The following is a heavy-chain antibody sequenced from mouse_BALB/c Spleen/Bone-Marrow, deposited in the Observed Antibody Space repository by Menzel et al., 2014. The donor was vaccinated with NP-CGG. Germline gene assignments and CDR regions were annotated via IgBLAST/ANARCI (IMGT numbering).Heavy chain of an antibody. CDR2: ISSGGSYT. CDR3: ASGDVYFAY. CDR1: GFTFSSYA. J-gene: IGHJ3*01. Sequence: EVNLVESGGGLVKPGGSLKLSCAASGFTFSSYAMSWVRQSPDKRLEWVAEISSGGSYTYYPDTVTGRFTISGDNAKNTLYLEMSSLRSEDTAMYYCASGDVYFAYWGQGTLVTVSS. V-gene: IGHV5-9-4*01.